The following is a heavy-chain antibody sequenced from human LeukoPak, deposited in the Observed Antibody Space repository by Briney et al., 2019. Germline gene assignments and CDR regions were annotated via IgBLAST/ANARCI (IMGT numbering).Heavy chain of an antibody. D-gene: IGHD4-17*01. CDR1: GFTFSSYA. CDR3: ARDPNGDYIGAFEI. J-gene: IGHJ3*02. CDR2: ISGAGGTT. V-gene: IGHV3-23*01. Sequence: PGGSLRLSCAASGFTFSSYAMMWLRQAPGKGLEWVSAISGAGGTTLYADSVKGRFTISRDNSKNTLYLQMSSLRAEGTAVYYCARDPNGDYIGAFEIWGQGTMVTVSS.